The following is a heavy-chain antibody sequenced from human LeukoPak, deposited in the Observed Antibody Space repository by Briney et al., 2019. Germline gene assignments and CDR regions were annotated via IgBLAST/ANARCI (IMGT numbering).Heavy chain of an antibody. CDR1: GYTFTSYG. J-gene: IGHJ4*02. D-gene: IGHD2-2*01. CDR3: ARGSPKECSSISCYGGLDY. V-gene: IGHV1-46*01. CDR2: IDPSGGSA. Sequence: ASVTVSCKASGYTFTSYGISWVRQAPGQGLEWMGIIDPSGGSATYAQKFQNRVTMTRDTSTSTVHMELSSLRSEDTAVYCCARGSPKECSSISCYGGLDYWGQGTLVTVSS.